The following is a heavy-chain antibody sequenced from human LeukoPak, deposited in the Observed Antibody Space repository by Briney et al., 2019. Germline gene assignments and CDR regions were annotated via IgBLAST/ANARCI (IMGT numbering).Heavy chain of an antibody. CDR2: INHSGST. J-gene: IGHJ4*02. CDR1: GGSVSGYY. V-gene: IGHV4-34*01. Sequence: PSETLSLTCAVYGGSVSGYYWSWIRQPPGKGLEWIGEINHSGSTNYNPSLKSRVTISVDTSKNQFSLKLSSVTAADTAVYYCARARAVGATDYWGQGTLVTVSS. D-gene: IGHD1-26*01. CDR3: ARARAVGATDY.